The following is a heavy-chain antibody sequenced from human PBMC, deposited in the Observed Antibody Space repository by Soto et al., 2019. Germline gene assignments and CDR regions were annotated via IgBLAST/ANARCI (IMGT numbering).Heavy chain of an antibody. CDR3: ARERRWEPLLY. CDR1: GYTFSNYG. D-gene: IGHD1-26*01. CDR2: VSAYNRHT. Sequence: QVQLVQSGPEVKKPGASVKVSCKGSGYTFSNYGVTWVRQAPGQGLERLGWVSAYNRHTDYAQKFEDRATITIDTSTNTAYLELRGLTPDDTAVYYCARERRWEPLLYWGQGTL. V-gene: IGHV1-18*01. J-gene: IGHJ4*02.